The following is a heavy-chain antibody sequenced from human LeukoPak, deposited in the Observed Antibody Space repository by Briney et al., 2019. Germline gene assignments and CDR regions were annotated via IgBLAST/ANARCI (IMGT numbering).Heavy chain of an antibody. CDR2: IKGDGSDT. CDR1: GFTFSDYW. D-gene: IGHD1/OR15-1a*01. V-gene: IGHV3-74*01. CDR3: ARDPRNKGFDP. J-gene: IGHJ5*02. Sequence: GGSLRLSCAASGFTFSDYWKHWARQSPGKGLVWVSCIKGDGSDTRYADSVNGRFTISRDNAKNTLYLQMNSLRVEDSALYYCARDPRNKGFDPWGQGTMVTVSS.